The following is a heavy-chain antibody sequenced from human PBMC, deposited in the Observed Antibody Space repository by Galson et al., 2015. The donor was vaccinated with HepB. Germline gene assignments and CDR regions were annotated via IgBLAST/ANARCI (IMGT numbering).Heavy chain of an antibody. CDR3: ARLDGDYGDWFDV. D-gene: IGHD4-17*01. Sequence: ETLSLTCNVSDASISTYYWGWLRQAPEKGLECIGYIFYGGKTKYNPALEGRVTISVDTYRQQFALRLTSVSAADTAVYYCARLDGDYGDWFDVWGQGILVTVSS. J-gene: IGHJ5*02. CDR1: DASISTYY. CDR2: IFYGGKT. V-gene: IGHV4-59*01.